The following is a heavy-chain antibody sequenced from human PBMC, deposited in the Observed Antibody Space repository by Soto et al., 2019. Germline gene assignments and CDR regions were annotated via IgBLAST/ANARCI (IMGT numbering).Heavy chain of an antibody. V-gene: IGHV2-5*02. D-gene: IGHD3-10*01. CDR3: AHTNYYGSWYFDS. CDR1: GSSLSTTGVG. J-gene: IGHJ4*02. Sequence: QITLKESGPPLVKPTQTLTLTCTFSGSSLSTTGVGVGWIRQPPGEALEWLALIYWDNDKRYSPSLKIRLTITKHTATNRLVLTLTDMYPLDTPTYFWAHTNYYGSWYFDSWGQGTLVTVSS. CDR2: IYWDNDK.